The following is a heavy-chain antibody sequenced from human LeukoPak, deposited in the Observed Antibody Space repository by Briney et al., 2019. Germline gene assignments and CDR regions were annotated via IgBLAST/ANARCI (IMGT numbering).Heavy chain of an antibody. D-gene: IGHD5-18*01. CDR3: ARPPEGYSYGFYFGH. V-gene: IGHV4-59*01. Sequence: SETLSLTCTVSGGSISRDYWSWIRQPPGKGLEWIGYIYYTGSTNYNPSLKSRVTISVDTSKNQFSLKLSSVTAADTAVYYCARPPEGYSYGFYFGHWGQGAPVIVSS. CDR2: IYYTGST. CDR1: GGSISRDY. J-gene: IGHJ4*02.